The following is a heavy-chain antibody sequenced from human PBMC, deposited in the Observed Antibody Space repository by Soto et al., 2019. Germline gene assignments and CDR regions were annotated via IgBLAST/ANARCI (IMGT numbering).Heavy chain of an antibody. CDR2: INPSGDST. J-gene: IGHJ4*02. Sequence: PGGSLRLSCVASGFTFSRHGLSWVRQAPGKRLEWVSTINPSGDSTFYADSVKGRFTISRDNSKNTVYLQMNSLSVGDTAVYLCAKVDVSTAGSFDYWGQGXLVTVYS. V-gene: IGHV3-23*01. CDR3: AKVDVSTAGSFDY. CDR1: GFTFSRHG. D-gene: IGHD6-13*01.